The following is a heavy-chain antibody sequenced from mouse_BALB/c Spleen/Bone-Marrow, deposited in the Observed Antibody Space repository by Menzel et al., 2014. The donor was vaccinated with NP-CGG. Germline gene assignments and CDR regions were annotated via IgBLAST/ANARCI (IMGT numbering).Heavy chain of an antibody. J-gene: IGHJ2*01. Sequence: QVQLQQSGSVLVRPGASVKLSRKASGYTFTNSWIHWAKQRPGQGLDWIGEIHPNSGNTNSNEKFKGKATLTVDTSSSTAYVDLSSLTSEDSAVYYCARHHRFAYYFDYWGQGTTLTVSS. D-gene: IGHD2-14*01. CDR3: ARHHRFAYYFDY. V-gene: IGHV1S130*01. CDR2: IHPNSGNT. CDR1: GYTFTNSW.